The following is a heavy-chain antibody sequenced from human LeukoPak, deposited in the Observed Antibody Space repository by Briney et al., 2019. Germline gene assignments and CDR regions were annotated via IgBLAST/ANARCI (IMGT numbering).Heavy chain of an antibody. CDR1: GFTFSDYL. CDR3: ARYYYYSFDF. Sequence: GGSLRLSCAASGFTFSDYLMTWIRQAPGKGLEWLSYISSTTGRIIYYADSVKGRFTISRDNTKNSLFLQMVSLRVEDTAVYYCARYYYYSFDFWGQGTVVTVSS. J-gene: IGHJ3*01. CDR2: ISSTTGRII. V-gene: IGHV3-11*04. D-gene: IGHD3-22*01.